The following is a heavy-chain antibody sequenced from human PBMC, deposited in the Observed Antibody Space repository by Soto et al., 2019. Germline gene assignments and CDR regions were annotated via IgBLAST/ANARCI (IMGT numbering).Heavy chain of an antibody. D-gene: IGHD2-2*01. CDR1: GFTFSDYY. V-gene: IGHV3-11*06. CDR2: ISSSSSYT. Sequence: GGSLRLSCAASGFTFSDYYMSWIRQAPGKGLEWVSYISSSSSYTNYADSVKGRFTVSRDDAKNSLYLQMNSLRAEDTAVYYCARDQSPRYCSSTSCLYGMDVWGQGTTVTVSS. CDR3: ARDQSPRYCSSTSCLYGMDV. J-gene: IGHJ6*02.